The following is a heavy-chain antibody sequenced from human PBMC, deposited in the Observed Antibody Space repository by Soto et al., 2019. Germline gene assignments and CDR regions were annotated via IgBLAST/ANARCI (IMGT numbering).Heavy chain of an antibody. CDR2: IRSKAYGGTT. D-gene: IGHD3-3*01. CDR1: GFTFGGYA. J-gene: IGHJ6*02. Sequence: GGSLGLSCTASGFTFGGYAMSCFLQAPGKGLEWVGFIRSKAYGGTTEYAASVKGRFTISRDDSKSIAYLQMNSLKTEDTAVYYCTRDLLEWTTPPYSSAMDVWGQGTTVTVSS. V-gene: IGHV3-49*03. CDR3: TRDLLEWTTPPYSSAMDV.